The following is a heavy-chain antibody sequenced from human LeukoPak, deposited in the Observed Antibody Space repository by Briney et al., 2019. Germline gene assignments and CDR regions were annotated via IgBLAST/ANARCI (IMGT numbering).Heavy chain of an antibody. CDR2: INPNSGGT. D-gene: IGHD2-2*01. CDR1: GYTFTGYY. CDR3: ARVPGYCSSTSCLNFDY. V-gene: IGHV1-2*02. J-gene: IGHJ4*02. Sequence: ASVKVSCKASGYTFTGYYMHWVRQAPGQGLEWMGWINPNSGGTNYAQKFQGRVTMTRDTSISTAYMELSRLRSDDTAVYYCARVPGYCSSTSCLNFDYWAREPWSPSPQ.